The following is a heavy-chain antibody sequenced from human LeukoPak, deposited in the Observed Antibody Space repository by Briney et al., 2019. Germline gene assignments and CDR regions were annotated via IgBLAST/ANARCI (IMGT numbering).Heavy chain of an antibody. V-gene: IGHV3-7*03. CDR2: INHNGNVN. Sequence: GGSLRLSCAASGFTFSTYSMNWVRQAPGKGLEWVASINHNGNVNYYVDSVKGRFTISRDNAKNSLYLQMSNLRAEDTAVYFCARGGGLDVWGQGATVTVSS. CDR3: ARGGGLDV. J-gene: IGHJ6*02. D-gene: IGHD3-16*01. CDR1: GFTFSTYS.